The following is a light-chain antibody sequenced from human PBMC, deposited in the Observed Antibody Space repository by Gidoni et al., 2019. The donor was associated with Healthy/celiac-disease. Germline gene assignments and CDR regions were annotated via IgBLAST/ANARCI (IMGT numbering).Light chain of an antibody. CDR3: NSRDSSGNHLV. CDR2: GKN. CDR1: SLRSYY. J-gene: IGLJ2*01. Sequence: SSELTQAPAVSVALGQTVRITCQGDSLRSYYASWYQQKPGQAPVLVIYGKNNRPSGIPDRCSGSSSGNTASLTITGAQAEDEADYYCNSRDSSGNHLVFGGGTKLTVL. V-gene: IGLV3-19*01.